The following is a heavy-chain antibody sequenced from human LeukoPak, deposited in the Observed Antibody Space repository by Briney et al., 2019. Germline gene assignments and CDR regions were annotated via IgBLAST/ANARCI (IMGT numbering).Heavy chain of an antibody. J-gene: IGHJ4*02. CDR2: IKQDGSEK. V-gene: IGHV3-7*01. CDR1: GFTFSNYW. CDR3: ASGRQLGY. D-gene: IGHD6-13*01. Sequence: PGGSLRLSCAASGFTFSNYWMSWVRQAPGKGLEWVANIKQDGSEKYYVDSVRGRFTISGDNDKNSLYLQMNSLRAEDAAVYYCASGRQLGYWGQGTLVTVSS.